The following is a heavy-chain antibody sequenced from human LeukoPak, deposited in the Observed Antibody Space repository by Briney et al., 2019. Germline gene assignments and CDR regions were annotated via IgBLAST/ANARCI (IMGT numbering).Heavy chain of an antibody. Sequence: GESLKISCKGSGSSFYTYWIAWVRQMPGKGLEWMGIIYPDDSDTRYSPSFQGQVTISADKSIDTAYLQWRSLKASDTGMYYCVRQSLGEFKYWGQGTLVTVSS. CDR1: GSSFYTYW. D-gene: IGHD3-10*01. J-gene: IGHJ4*02. CDR3: VRQSLGEFKY. CDR2: IYPDDSDT. V-gene: IGHV5-51*01.